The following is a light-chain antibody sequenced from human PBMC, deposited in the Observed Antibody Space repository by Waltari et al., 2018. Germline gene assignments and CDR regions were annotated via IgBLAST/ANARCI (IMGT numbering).Light chain of an antibody. CDR1: QGISSY. CDR2: AVS. J-gene: IGKJ2*01. CDR3: QQSYSNVLYT. V-gene: IGKV1-39*01. Sequence: DIQMTQSPSSLSASKGDRVTITCRASQGISSYLNWYQQKPGDGPKLLIYAVSNLESGVPSRFSGRGTGTEFTLTISSLQPEDSGTYYCQQSYSNVLYTFGQGTKLEIK.